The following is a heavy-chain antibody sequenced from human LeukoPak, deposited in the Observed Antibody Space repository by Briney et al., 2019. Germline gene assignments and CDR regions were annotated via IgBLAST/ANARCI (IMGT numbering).Heavy chain of an antibody. CDR3: ASTLRGRWGSFDI. J-gene: IGHJ3*02. D-gene: IGHD1-26*01. CDR2: IYHSGST. CDR1: SGSISSDS. Sequence: PSETLSLTCTVSSGSISSDSWSWIRQPPGKGLEWIGYIYHSGSTYYNPSLKSRVTISVDRSKNQFSLKLSSVTAADTAVYYCASTLRGRWGSFDIWGQGTMVTVSS. V-gene: IGHV4-30-2*01.